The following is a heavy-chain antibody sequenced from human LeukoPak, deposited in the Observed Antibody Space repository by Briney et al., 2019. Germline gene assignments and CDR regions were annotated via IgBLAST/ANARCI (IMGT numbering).Heavy chain of an antibody. D-gene: IGHD3-22*01. CDR1: GFTFSSYA. J-gene: IGHJ4*02. CDR3: AKQSITMIVVVSMEVWDWYFDY. V-gene: IGHV3-23*01. CDR2: ISGSGGST. Sequence: PGGSLRLSCAPSGFTFSSYAMSWVRQAPGKGLKWVSAISGSGGSTYYADSVKGRFTISRDNSKNTLYLQMNSLRAEDTAVYYCAKQSITMIVVVSMEVWDWYFDYWVQGTLVTVSS.